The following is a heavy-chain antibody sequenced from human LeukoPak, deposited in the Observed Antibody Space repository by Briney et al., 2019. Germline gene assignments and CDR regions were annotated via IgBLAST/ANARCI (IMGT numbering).Heavy chain of an antibody. V-gene: IGHV4-30-4*08. CDR3: ARVGLYDFWSGYYEDY. Sequence: PSETLSLTCTVSGGSISSGDYYWSWIRQPPGKGLEWIGYIYYSGSTYYNPSLKSRVTISADTSKNQFSLKLSSVTAADTAVYYCARVGLYDFWSGYYEDYWGQGTLVTVSS. D-gene: IGHD3-3*01. CDR1: GGSISSGDYY. J-gene: IGHJ4*02. CDR2: IYYSGST.